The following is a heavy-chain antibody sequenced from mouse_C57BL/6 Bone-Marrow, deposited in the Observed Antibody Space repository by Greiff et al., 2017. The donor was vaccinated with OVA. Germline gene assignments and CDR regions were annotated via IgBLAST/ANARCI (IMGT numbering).Heavy chain of an antibody. D-gene: IGHD3-3*01. CDR3: ARGGPRGYFDV. CDR1: GYSITSGYY. J-gene: IGHJ1*03. CDR2: ISYDGSN. V-gene: IGHV3-6*01. Sequence: EVKLQESGPGLVKPSPSLSLTCSVTGYSITSGYYWNWIRQFPGNKLEWMGYISYDGSNNYNPSLKNRISITRDTSKNQFFLKLNTVTTEDTATYFCARGGPRGYFDVWGTGTTVTVSS.